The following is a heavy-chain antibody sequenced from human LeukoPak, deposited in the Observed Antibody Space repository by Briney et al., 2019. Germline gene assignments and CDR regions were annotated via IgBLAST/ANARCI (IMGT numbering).Heavy chain of an antibody. CDR1: GYTFTSYG. J-gene: IGHJ1*01. Sequence: ASVKVSCNTSGYTFTSYGISWVRQAPGQGLEYMGWINTYNCHTNYAQKLQGRVTVTTDTSTSTAYLELRSLRSDDTAVYYCARDGPRGYFQHWGQGTLITVSS. V-gene: IGHV1-18*01. CDR3: ARDGPRGYFQH. D-gene: IGHD1-14*01. CDR2: INTYNCHT.